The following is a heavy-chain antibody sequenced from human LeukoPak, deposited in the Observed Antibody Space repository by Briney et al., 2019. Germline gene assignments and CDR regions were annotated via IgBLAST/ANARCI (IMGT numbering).Heavy chain of an antibody. Sequence: PGGSLRLSCAASGFTFSSYWMSWVRQAPGKGLEWVANIKQDGSEKYYVDSVKGRFTISRDNAKNSLYLQMNSLRAEDTAVYYCARGLSGSYYRYAFDIWGQGTMVTVSS. V-gene: IGHV3-7*01. CDR1: GFTFSSYW. J-gene: IGHJ3*02. D-gene: IGHD1-26*01. CDR3: ARGLSGSYYRYAFDI. CDR2: IKQDGSEK.